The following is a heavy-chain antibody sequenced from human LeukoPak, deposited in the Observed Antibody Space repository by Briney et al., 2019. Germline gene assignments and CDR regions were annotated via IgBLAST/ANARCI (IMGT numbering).Heavy chain of an antibody. J-gene: IGHJ4*02. V-gene: IGHV1-18*01. Sequence: ASVKVSCKASGYTFTSYGISWVRQAPGQGLEWMGWISAYNGNTNYAQKLQGRVTMTTDTSTSTAYIELRSLRSDDTAVYYCASPSSGYRYYFDYWGQGTLVTVSS. CDR2: ISAYNGNT. D-gene: IGHD3-22*01. CDR1: GYTFTSYG. CDR3: ASPSSGYRYYFDY.